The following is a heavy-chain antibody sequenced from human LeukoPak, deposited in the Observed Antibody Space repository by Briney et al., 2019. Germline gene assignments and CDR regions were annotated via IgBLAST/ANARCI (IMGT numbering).Heavy chain of an antibody. CDR3: ARGWTYYYDSSGYREGIDY. CDR2: IYYSGST. V-gene: IGHV4-39*01. D-gene: IGHD3-22*01. CDR1: GGSISSSSYY. Sequence: PLETLSLTCTVSGGSISSSSYYWGWIRQPPGKGLEWIGSIYYSGSTYYNPSLKSRVTISVDTSKNQFSLKLSSVTAADTAVYYCARGWTYYYDSSGYREGIDYWGQGTLVTVSS. J-gene: IGHJ4*02.